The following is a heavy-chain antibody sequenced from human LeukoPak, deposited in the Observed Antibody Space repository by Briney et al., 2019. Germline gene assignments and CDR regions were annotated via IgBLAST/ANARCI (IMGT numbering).Heavy chain of an antibody. CDR1: GYTFTDYY. J-gene: IGHJ4*02. V-gene: IGHV1-2*02. CDR3: ARGRNIEMTTMGGGSDY. Sequence: AASVKVSCKASGYTFTDYYMHWVRQAPGQGLEWMGWLNPNSGDTNYAQKSQGRVSMTRDTSISTAYMDLGDLRSDDTAVYYCARGRNIEMTTMGGGSDYWGQGTLVTVSS. D-gene: IGHD5-24*01. CDR2: LNPNSGDT.